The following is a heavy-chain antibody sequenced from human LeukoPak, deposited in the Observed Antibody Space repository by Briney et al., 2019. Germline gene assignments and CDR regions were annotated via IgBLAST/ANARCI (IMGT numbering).Heavy chain of an antibody. D-gene: IGHD2-15*01. CDR1: GYTFTSCY. CDR3: ARDWAYCSGGSCYYFDY. V-gene: IGHV1-46*01. CDR2: INPSGGST. Sequence: GASVKVSCKASGYTFTSCYMHWVRQAPGQGLEWMGIINPSGGSTSYAQKFQGRVTMTRDTSTSTVYMELSSLRSEDTAVYYCARDWAYCSGGSCYYFDYWGQGTLVTVSS. J-gene: IGHJ4*02.